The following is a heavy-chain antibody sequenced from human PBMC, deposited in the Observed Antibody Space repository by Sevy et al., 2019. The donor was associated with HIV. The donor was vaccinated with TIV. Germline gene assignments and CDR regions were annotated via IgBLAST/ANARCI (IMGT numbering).Heavy chain of an antibody. CDR1: GGSISSGDNY. J-gene: IGHJ5*02. V-gene: IGHV4-30-4*01. D-gene: IGHD7-27*01. CDR2: IYHSGNT. CDR3: ARARLTGPPAPNWFDP. Sequence: SETLSLTCTVSGGSISSGDNYWSWIRQPPGKGLEWIGYIYHSGNTYYNPSLQSRVTISVDTSKNQFSLKLSSVTAADTAVYYCARARLTGPPAPNWFDPWGQGTLVTVSS.